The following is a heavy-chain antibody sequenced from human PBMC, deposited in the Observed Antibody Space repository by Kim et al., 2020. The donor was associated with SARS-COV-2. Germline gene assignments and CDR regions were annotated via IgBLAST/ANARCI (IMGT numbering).Heavy chain of an antibody. CDR1: GGTFSSYA. Sequence: SVKVSCKASGGTFSSYAISWVRQAPGQGLEWMGGIIPIFGTANYAQKFQGRVTITADESTSTAYMELSSLRSEDTAVYYCARALYSSSWYYYYGMDVWGQGTTVTVSS. J-gene: IGHJ6*02. D-gene: IGHD6-13*01. V-gene: IGHV1-69*13. CDR2: IIPIFGTA. CDR3: ARALYSSSWYYYYGMDV.